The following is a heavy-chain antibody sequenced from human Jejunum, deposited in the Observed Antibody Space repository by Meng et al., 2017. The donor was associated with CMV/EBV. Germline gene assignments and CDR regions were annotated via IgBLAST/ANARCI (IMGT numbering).Heavy chain of an antibody. J-gene: IGHJ6*02. CDR2: IFHTGST. CDR3: ARTDYYSYYGMDV. V-gene: IGHV4-59*01. CDR1: GDSLRNYY. Sequence: TVSGDSLRNYYWSWIRQPPGGGLGGIGFIFHTGSTSCNPSLESRVTMSVDTSKNLFSLTVTSVTAADTAIYYCARTDYYSYYGMDVWGQGTPVTVSS.